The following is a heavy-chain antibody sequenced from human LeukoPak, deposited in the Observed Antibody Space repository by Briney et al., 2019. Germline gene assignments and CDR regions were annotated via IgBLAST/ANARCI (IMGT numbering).Heavy chain of an antibody. CDR3: ASGVGYCSSTSCYGPHDYYYYYMDV. V-gene: IGHV1-69*05. J-gene: IGHJ6*03. CDR2: IIPIFGTA. D-gene: IGHD2-2*01. Sequence: GSSVKVSCKASGGTFSSYAISWVRQAPGQGLEWMGRIIPIFGTANYAQKSQGRVTITTDESTSTAYMELSSLRSEATAVYYCASGVGYCSSTSCYGPHDYYYYYMDVWGKGTTVTVSS. CDR1: GGTFSSYA.